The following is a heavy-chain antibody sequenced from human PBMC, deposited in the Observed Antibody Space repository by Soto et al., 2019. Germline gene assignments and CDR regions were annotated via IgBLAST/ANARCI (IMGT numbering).Heavy chain of an antibody. CDR3: AGDIAARVDV. CDR1: GGSISSSSYY. Sequence: PSETLSLTCTVSGGSISSSSYYWGWIRQPPGKGLEWIGSIYYSGSTYYNPSLKSRVTISVDTSKNQFSLKLSSVTAADTAVYYCAGDIAARVDVWGQGTTVTVSS. CDR2: IYYSGST. J-gene: IGHJ6*02. D-gene: IGHD6-6*01. V-gene: IGHV4-39*01.